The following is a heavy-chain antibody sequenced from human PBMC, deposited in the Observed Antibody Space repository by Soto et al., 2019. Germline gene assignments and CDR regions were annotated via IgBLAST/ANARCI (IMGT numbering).Heavy chain of an antibody. CDR3: ARWSNHKVVDP. Sequence: QEQLVESGGGVVQPGMSLRLSCEGSGFTFRRHGMHWVRQSPGKGLEWLAVIWYDGSAQYYADSVKGRFTISRDNSKNMLYLQWTTLTFEDTAVYYCARWSNHKVVDPGGQGTRVTVS. CDR1: GFTFRRHG. V-gene: IGHV3-33*03. CDR2: IWYDGSAQ. J-gene: IGHJ5*02. D-gene: IGHD2-8*02.